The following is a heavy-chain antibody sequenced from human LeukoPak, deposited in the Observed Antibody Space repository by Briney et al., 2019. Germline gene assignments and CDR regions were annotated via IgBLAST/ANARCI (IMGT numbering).Heavy chain of an antibody. V-gene: IGHV3-23*01. J-gene: IGHJ4*02. Sequence: GGSLRLSCAASGFTFSSSAMSWVRQAPGKGLEWVSSVSGSGGYTYYADSVKGRFTISRDNSKNTPYLQMNSLRAEDAALYYCAKESAGAGRSYFDYWGQGTLVTVSS. CDR2: VSGSGGYT. CDR1: GFTFSSSA. CDR3: AKESAGAGRSYFDY. D-gene: IGHD6-13*01.